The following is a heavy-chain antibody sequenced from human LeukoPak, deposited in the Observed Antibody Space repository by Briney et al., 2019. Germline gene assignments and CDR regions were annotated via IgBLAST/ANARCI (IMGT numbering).Heavy chain of an antibody. Sequence: GASVKVSCKASGYTFFDNYIHWVRQAPGQGLEWMGWISPNNGDTYYSQKFQGRVTMTRDTSISTAYMEVTRLKSDDAAVYYCARDRSGSQGHAFDVWGQGTMVTVSS. CDR3: ARDRSGSQGHAFDV. V-gene: IGHV1-2*02. CDR1: GYTFFDNY. CDR2: ISPNNGDT. D-gene: IGHD3-22*01. J-gene: IGHJ3*01.